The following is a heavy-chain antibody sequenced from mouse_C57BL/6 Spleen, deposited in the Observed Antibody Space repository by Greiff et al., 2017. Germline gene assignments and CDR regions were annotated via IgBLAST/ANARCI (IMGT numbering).Heavy chain of an antibody. J-gene: IGHJ4*01. D-gene: IGHD1-1*01. CDR1: GFTFSSYA. Sequence: EVQVVESGEGLVKPGGSLKLSCAASGFTFSSYAMSWVRQTPEKRLEWVAYISSGGDYIYYADTVKGRFTISRDNARNTMYMQMSSLKSEDTAMYYCTRAGSSRLYAMDYWGQGTSVTVSS. V-gene: IGHV5-9-1*02. CDR2: ISSGGDYI. CDR3: TRAGSSRLYAMDY.